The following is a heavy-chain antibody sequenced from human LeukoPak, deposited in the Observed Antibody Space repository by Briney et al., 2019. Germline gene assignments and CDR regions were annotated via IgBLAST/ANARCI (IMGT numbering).Heavy chain of an antibody. J-gene: IGHJ4*02. D-gene: IGHD4-17*01. CDR3: ARAVYGDYALDY. V-gene: IGHV1-2*02. Sequence: GASVKVSCKASGYTFTGYYMHWVRQAPGQGLEWMGWINPNSGGTNYAQKFQGKVTMTRDTSISTAYMELSRLRSDDTAVYYCARAVYGDYALDYWGQGTLVTVSS. CDR1: GYTFTGYY. CDR2: INPNSGGT.